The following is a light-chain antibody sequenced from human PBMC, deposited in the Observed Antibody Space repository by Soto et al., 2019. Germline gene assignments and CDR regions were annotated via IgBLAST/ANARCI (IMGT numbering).Light chain of an antibody. CDR2: GAS. CDR3: LQDYNYPPT. V-gene: IGKV3-15*01. Sequence: EIVITQAPATLCGSPEERATLSCRASQSVSSNLAWYQQKPGQAPRLLIYGASTRATGIPARFSGSGSGTDFTLTISSLQPEDFATYYCLQDYNYPPTFGQGTKVDIK. CDR1: QSVSSN. J-gene: IGKJ1*01.